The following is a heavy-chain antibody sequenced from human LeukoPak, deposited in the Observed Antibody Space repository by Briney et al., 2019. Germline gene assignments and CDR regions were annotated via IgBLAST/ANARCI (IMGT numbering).Heavy chain of an antibody. J-gene: IGHJ4*02. Sequence: GSLRLSCAASGFTFSIIAMSWVRQAPDKGLEWVSTISGSGGGTYYADSVKGRFTISRDDSKNTLYLQMNSLRADDTAVYYCAKDLGRYRNNFFDYWGQGNLVTVSS. CDR2: ISGSGGGT. CDR1: GFTFSIIA. CDR3: AKDLGRYRNNFFDY. V-gene: IGHV3-23*01. D-gene: IGHD1-26*01.